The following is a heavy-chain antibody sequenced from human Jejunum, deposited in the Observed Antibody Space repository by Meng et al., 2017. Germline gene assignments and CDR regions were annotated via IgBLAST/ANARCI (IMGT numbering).Heavy chain of an antibody. J-gene: IGHJ3*01. Sequence: SETLSLTCSVSGGSISSGSDYWSWIRQPAGKRLEYIGRIYTSGSTNYNPSLKSRVTISVDTSKHQFSLKLSSVTAADTAVYFCARDLYDSGGNDAFDLWGQGILVTVSS. CDR2: IYTSGST. V-gene: IGHV4-61*02. CDR3: ARDLYDSGGNDAFDL. CDR1: GGSISSGSDY. D-gene: IGHD3-22*01.